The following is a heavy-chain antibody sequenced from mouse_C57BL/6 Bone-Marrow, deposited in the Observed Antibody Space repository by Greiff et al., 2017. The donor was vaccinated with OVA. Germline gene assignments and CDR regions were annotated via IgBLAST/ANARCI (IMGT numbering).Heavy chain of an antibody. J-gene: IGHJ1*03. CDR3: ARGAYYGYDWYFEV. Sequence: EVQLQQSGPELVKPGASVKIPCKASGYTFTDYNMDWVKQSHGNSLEWIGDINPNNGGTIYNQKFKGKATLTVDKSSSTAYMELRSLTSGDTAVDYCARGAYYGYDWYFEVWGTGTTVTVSS. D-gene: IGHD2-9*01. CDR2: INPNNGGT. CDR1: GYTFTDYN. V-gene: IGHV1-18*01.